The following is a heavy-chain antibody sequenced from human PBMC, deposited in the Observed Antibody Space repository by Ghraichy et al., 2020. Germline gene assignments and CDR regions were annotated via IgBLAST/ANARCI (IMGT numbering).Heavy chain of an antibody. D-gene: IGHD3-3*01. J-gene: IGHJ3*02. Sequence: GGSLRLSRAASGFTFSNYGMHWVRQAPGKGLEWVTMIWYDGSNKYYADSVKGRFTISRDNSKNTVYLQMNSLRAEDTAIYYCARGSQGVASGFDIWGQETMVTVSS. CDR2: IWYDGSNK. V-gene: IGHV3-33*01. CDR1: GFTFSNYG. CDR3: ARGSQGVASGFDI.